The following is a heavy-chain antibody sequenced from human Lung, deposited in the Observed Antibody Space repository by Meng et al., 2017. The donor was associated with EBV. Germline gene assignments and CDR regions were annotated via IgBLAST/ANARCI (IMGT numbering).Heavy chain of an antibody. CDR1: GLGFSKFG. Sequence: QVEAVDGGGGVVPPGGSLGLCCVASGLGFSKFGVHWVRQAPGKGLEWVAVITYDGTKKYYADSGEARFTISRDNSKKTLFLQMNSLKVEDTAVYYGTPFDYWGQGTLVTVSS. CDR3: TPFDY. CDR2: ITYDGTKK. V-gene: IGHV3-30*03. J-gene: IGHJ4*02.